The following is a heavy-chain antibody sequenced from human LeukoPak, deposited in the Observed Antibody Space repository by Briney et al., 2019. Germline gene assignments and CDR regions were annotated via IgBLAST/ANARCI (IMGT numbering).Heavy chain of an antibody. CDR1: GFAFSNTW. Sequence: GGSLRLSCAASGFAFSNTWMSWVRQVPGKGQEWVGRIKSKTDGGTADYTTPVKGRFTFSRDDSKNTLYLQMNSLKIEDTAVYYCTTSPYYDSGDYWGQGALVIVSS. J-gene: IGHJ4*02. D-gene: IGHD3-22*01. V-gene: IGHV3-15*01. CDR3: TTSPYYDSGDY. CDR2: IKSKTDGGTA.